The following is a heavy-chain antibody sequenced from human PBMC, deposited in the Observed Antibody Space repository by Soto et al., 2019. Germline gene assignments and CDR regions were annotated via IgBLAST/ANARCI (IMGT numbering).Heavy chain of an antibody. J-gene: IGHJ4*02. CDR2: INGGSGNT. D-gene: IGHD3-10*01. Sequence: ASVKVSCKAPGNTLTGTPIHWLRQAPGQRPQWMGWINGGSGNTKYSQDFQGRVTFTRDTFATTAYLELSSLRSEDTAVYYCARVPPWGNSAGDYYIQHYDSWGQGTPVTVSS. CDR1: GNTLTGTP. CDR3: ARVPPWGNSAGDYYIQHYDS. V-gene: IGHV1-3*01.